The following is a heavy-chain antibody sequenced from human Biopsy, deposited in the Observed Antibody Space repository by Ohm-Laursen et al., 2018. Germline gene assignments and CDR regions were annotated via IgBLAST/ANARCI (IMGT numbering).Heavy chain of an antibody. D-gene: IGHD6-19*01. CDR3: ARTPGKAVAGRFLDL. J-gene: IGHJ2*01. CDR2: IYSSGGS. V-gene: IGHV4-4*07. Sequence: SETLSLTRSVSGGSTNDYFWSWIRQPAGETLEWIGRIYSSGGSSYNPSLKSRISMSMDTSNNQFSLTLTSVTAADTAVYYCARTPGKAVAGRFLDLWGRGTLVTVSS. CDR1: GGSTNDYF.